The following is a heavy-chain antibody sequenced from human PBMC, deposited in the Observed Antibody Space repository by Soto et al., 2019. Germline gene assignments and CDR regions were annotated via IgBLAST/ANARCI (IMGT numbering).Heavy chain of an antibody. CDR2: ISGSGGST. D-gene: IGHD6-19*01. V-gene: IGHV3-23*01. Sequence: PGGSLRLSCAASGFTFSSYAMSWVRQAPGKGLEWVSAISGSGGSTYYADSVKGRFTISRDNSKNTLYLQMNSLRAEDTAVYYCAKDLPLRVLAVAGTGSFDYWGQGTLVTVSS. CDR1: GFTFSSYA. J-gene: IGHJ4*02. CDR3: AKDLPLRVLAVAGTGSFDY.